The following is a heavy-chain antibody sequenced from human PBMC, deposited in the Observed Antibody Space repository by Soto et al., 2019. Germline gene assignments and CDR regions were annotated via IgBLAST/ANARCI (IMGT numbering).Heavy chain of an antibody. CDR2: IIPIAAIA. V-gene: IGHV1-69*02. D-gene: IGHD3-10*01. Sequence: QVQLVQSGAEVKKPGSSVKVSCKASGGTFSRYTINWVRQAPGQGLEWMGRIIPIAAIANYTQKFQGRVTITVXXXSXXAYMELSSLRSDATAVYYCARGSTIVRGAPSWFDPWGQGPLVTVSS. J-gene: IGHJ5*02. CDR1: GGTFSRYT. CDR3: ARGSTIVRGAPSWFDP.